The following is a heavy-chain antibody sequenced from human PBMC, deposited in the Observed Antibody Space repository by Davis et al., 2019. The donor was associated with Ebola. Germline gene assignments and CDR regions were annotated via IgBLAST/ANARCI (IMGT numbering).Heavy chain of an antibody. V-gene: IGHV3-21*01. CDR2: ISSSSSYI. CDR3: ARDPGILWFREPPSGYGMDV. Sequence: PGGSLRLSCAASGFTFSSYSMNWVRQAPGKGLEWVSSISSSSSYIYYADSVKGRFTISRDNAKNTLYLQMNSLRAEDAAVYYCARDPGILWFREPPSGYGMDVWGQGTTVTVSS. D-gene: IGHD3-10*01. CDR1: GFTFSSYS. J-gene: IGHJ6*02.